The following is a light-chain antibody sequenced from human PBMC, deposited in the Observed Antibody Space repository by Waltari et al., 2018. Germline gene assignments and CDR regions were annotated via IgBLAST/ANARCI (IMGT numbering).Light chain of an antibody. CDR3: SSQTLDGLVL. Sequence: QSALTQPASVSGSPGQSITIPCSGVGSAVGASDSVSWHQHSPGKAPQVIIYDVTNRPSGVSDRFSASKSANTASLTISRLQPEDEADYYCSSQTLDGLVLFGGGTRLTVL. V-gene: IGLV2-14*03. CDR1: GSAVGASDS. CDR2: DVT. J-gene: IGLJ2*01.